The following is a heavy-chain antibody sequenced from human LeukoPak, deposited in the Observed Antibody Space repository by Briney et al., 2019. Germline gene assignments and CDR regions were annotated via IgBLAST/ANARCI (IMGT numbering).Heavy chain of an antibody. CDR1: GFTFSTYS. CDR2: ISTGSRTI. CDR3: ARDLLAAVGSYYFDY. D-gene: IGHD3-10*01. Sequence: GGSLRLSCAASGFTFSTYSMNWVRQAPGKGLEWLSYISTGSRTIFYADSVKGRFTISRDNAKNSLYLQMNSLRHEDTAVYYCARDLLAAVGSYYFDYWGEGALVTVSS. J-gene: IGHJ4*02. V-gene: IGHV3-48*02.